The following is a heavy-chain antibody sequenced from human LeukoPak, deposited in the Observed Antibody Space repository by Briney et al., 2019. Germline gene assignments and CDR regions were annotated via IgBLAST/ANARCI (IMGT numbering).Heavy chain of an antibody. J-gene: IGHJ6*02. D-gene: IGHD1-1*01. Sequence: PSETLSLTCTVSGGSISSYYWSWIRQPPGKGLEWIGEINHSGSPNYNPSLKSRVTISVDTSKNQFSLKLSSVTAADTAVYYCARALEPPLYYVMDVWGQGTTVTVSS. CDR1: GGSISSYY. CDR3: ARALEPPLYYVMDV. V-gene: IGHV4-34*01. CDR2: INHSGSP.